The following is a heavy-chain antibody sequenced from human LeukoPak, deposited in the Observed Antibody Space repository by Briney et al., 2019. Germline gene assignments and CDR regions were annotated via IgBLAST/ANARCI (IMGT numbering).Heavy chain of an antibody. D-gene: IGHD2-2*01. Sequence: HSGKSLRLSCAASGFTFSSYWMHWVRQAPGKGLVWVSRINSDGSSTSYADSVKGRFTISRDNAKNTLYLQMNSLRAEDTAVYYCARGGGYCSGTSCYVWFDPWGQGTLVTVSS. V-gene: IGHV3-74*01. J-gene: IGHJ5*02. CDR2: INSDGSST. CDR3: ARGGGYCSGTSCYVWFDP. CDR1: GFTFSSYW.